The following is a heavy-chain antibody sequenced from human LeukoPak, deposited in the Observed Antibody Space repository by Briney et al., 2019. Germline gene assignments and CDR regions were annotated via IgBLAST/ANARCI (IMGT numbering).Heavy chain of an antibody. Sequence: GGSLRLSCAASGFTFSSFEMNWVRQAPGKGLEWVSYISSSGSTIYYADSVKGRFTISRDNANNSLYLQMNSLRAEDTAVYYCARGRKYDGRSSYYGLDVWGQGTTVTVSS. V-gene: IGHV3-48*03. J-gene: IGHJ6*02. D-gene: IGHD2-15*01. CDR2: ISSSGSTI. CDR3: ARGRKYDGRSSYYGLDV. CDR1: GFTFSSFE.